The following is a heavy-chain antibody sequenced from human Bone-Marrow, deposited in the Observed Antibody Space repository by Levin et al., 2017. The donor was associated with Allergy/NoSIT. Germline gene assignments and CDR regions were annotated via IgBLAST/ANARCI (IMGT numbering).Heavy chain of an antibody. D-gene: IGHD3-10*01. CDR1: GFSISIYA. V-gene: IGHV3-30*18. CDR3: AKQNGSGTDYYYYGMDV. CDR2: IGYDGSNI. Sequence: GGSLRLSCAASGFSISIYAMHWVRQAPGKGLEWVAVIGYDGSNIYYGDSVKGRFTISRDNSKNTLFLQMNGLRAEDTAVYYCAKQNGSGTDYYYYGMDVWGQGTTVTVFS. J-gene: IGHJ6*02.